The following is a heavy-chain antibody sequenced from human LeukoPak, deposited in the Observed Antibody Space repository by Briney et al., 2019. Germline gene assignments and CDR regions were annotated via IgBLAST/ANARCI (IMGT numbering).Heavy chain of an antibody. CDR2: MNPNSGNT. D-gene: IGHD3-3*01. V-gene: IGHV1-8*01. CDR3: ARLARNDFWSGYYYFDY. J-gene: IGHJ4*02. CDR1: GYTFTSYD. Sequence: ASVKVSCKASGYTFTSYDINWVRQATGQGLEWMGWMNPNSGNTGYAQKFQGRVTMTRNTSISTAYMELSSLRSEDTAVDYCARLARNDFWSGYYYFDYWGQGTLVTVSS.